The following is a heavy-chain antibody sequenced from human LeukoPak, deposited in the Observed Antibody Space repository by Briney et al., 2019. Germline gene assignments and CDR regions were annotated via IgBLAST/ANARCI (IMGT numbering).Heavy chain of an antibody. Sequence: SLRRSCLGPVVTFRNYRMYWVRQAPGKGLEWMAVISYDGNTKYYADSVKGRFTLSRDNSKNTVYLQVDNLRSEDTAVYFCATSRITMIGDYMDFWGRGTAVTVSS. CDR2: ISYDGNTK. D-gene: IGHD3-22*01. V-gene: IGHV3-30*03. CDR1: VVTFRNYR. CDR3: ATSRITMIGDYMDF. J-gene: IGHJ6*03.